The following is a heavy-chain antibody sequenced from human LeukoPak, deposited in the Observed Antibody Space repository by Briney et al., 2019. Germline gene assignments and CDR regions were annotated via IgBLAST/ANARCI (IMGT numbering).Heavy chain of an antibody. D-gene: IGHD6-13*01. CDR2: MNPNSGNT. V-gene: IGHV1-8*02. Sequence: ASVKVSCKASGYTFTGYYMHWVRQAPGQGLEWMGWMNPNSGNTGYAQKFQGRVTMTRNTSISTAYMELSSLRSEDTAVYYCARGMGAAGTLGVDYWGQGTLVTVSS. CDR3: ARGMGAAGTLGVDY. J-gene: IGHJ4*02. CDR1: GYTFTGYY.